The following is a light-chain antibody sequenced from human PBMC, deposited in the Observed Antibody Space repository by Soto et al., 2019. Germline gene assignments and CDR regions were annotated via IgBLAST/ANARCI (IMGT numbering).Light chain of an antibody. Sequence: QSALTQPAAVSGSLGQSITISCTGSSNYVGGYNFVSWYQQHPGEAPKLIIYEVYNRPSGVSNRFSGSKSGNTASLTISGLQPEDEADYHCSSYTITNIPQVVFGGGTQLTVL. V-gene: IGLV2-14*03. CDR3: SSYTITNIPQVV. CDR2: EVY. J-gene: IGLJ2*01. CDR1: SNYVGGYNF.